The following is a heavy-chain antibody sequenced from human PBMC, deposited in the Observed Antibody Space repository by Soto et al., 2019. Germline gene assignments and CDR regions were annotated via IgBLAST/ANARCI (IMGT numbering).Heavy chain of an antibody. V-gene: IGHV1-18*01. D-gene: IGHD3-9*01. CDR1: GYTFTTYG. J-gene: IGHJ3*02. CDR3: AREGDYDILTGYYRRDDAFDI. Sequence: ASVNVSCKASGYTFTTYGISWVRQAPGQGLEWMGWISAYTGNTNYAQQFQGRVTMTTDTSTSTAYMELRSLRSDDTAVYYCAREGDYDILTGYYRRDDAFDIWG. CDR2: ISAYTGNT.